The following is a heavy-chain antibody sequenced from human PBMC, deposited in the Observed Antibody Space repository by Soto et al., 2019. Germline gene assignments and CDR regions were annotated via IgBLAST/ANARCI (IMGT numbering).Heavy chain of an antibody. CDR3: AREPPDSSGSYFDY. D-gene: IGHD3-22*01. CDR2: ITPLFGTP. CDR1: GGTFNKYA. Sequence: GASVKVSCKASGGTFNKYAIDWVRQAPGQGLEWMGGITPLFGTPNYAQRFQGRATMTTDTSTSTAYMELRSLRSDDTAVYYCAREPPDSSGSYFDYWGQGTLVTVSS. V-gene: IGHV1-69*05. J-gene: IGHJ4*02.